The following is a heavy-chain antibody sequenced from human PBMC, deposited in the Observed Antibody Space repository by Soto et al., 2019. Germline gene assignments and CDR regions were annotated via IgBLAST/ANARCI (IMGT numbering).Heavy chain of an antibody. Sequence: TSETLSLTCAVSGGSISSSNWWSWVRQPPGKGLEWIGEIYHSGSTNYNPSLKSRVTISVDKSKNQFSLKLSSVTAADTAVYYCARVSRGDIVVVPAARTSRYYYYYGMDVWGQGTTVT. CDR1: GGSISSSNW. J-gene: IGHJ6*02. CDR3: ARVSRGDIVVVPAARTSRYYYYYGMDV. V-gene: IGHV4-4*02. D-gene: IGHD2-2*01. CDR2: IYHSGST.